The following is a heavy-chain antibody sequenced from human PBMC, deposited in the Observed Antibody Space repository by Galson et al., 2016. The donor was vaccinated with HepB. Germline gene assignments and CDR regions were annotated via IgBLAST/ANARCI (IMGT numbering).Heavy chain of an antibody. CDR1: GFSFTYYP. J-gene: IGHJ5*02. Sequence: SVKVSCKGSGFSFTYYPMHWVRQAPGQRLEWVGWVNRAHGTTKYSERLQDRVTITRDTSTNTLYMELDSLTSEDTAVYYCARDFGGRNWGGGLDLWGQGSLVSVSS. V-gene: IGHV1-3*01. CDR2: VNRAHGTT. D-gene: IGHD7-27*01. CDR3: ARDFGGRNWGGGLDL.